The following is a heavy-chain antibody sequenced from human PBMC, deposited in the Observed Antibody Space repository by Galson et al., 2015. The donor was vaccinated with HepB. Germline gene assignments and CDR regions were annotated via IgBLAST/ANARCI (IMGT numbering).Heavy chain of an antibody. Sequence: SLRLSCAASGFTVNSYSMHWVRRAPGEGLQWVALISYDGTKKYYADSVQGRFTISRDSSRNTLYLQMDSLRAEDTAVYYCARDRGSCDGDCYQGGRFGADWYFDLWGRGTLVTVSS. J-gene: IGHJ2*01. D-gene: IGHD2-21*02. V-gene: IGHV3-30-3*01. CDR3: ARDRGSCDGDCYQGGRFGADWYFDL. CDR2: ISYDGTKK. CDR1: GFTVNSYS.